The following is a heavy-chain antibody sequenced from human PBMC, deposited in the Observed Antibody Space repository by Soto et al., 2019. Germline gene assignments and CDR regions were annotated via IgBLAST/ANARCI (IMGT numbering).Heavy chain of an antibody. CDR2: IYYSGST. D-gene: IGHD2-2*01. CDR3: ARGICSSTSCYLTFNWFDP. V-gene: IGHV4-39*01. CDR1: GGSISSSSYY. Sequence: SETLSLTCTVSGGSISSSSYYWSWIRQPPGKGLEWIGSIYYSGSTYYNPSLKSRVTISVDTSKNQFSLKLSSVTAADTAVYYCARGICSSTSCYLTFNWFDPWGQGTLVTVSS. J-gene: IGHJ5*02.